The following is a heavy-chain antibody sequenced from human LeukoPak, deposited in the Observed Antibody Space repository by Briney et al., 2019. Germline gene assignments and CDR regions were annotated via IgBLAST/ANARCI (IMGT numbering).Heavy chain of an antibody. CDR1: GFTFSNAW. J-gene: IGHJ4*02. CDR3: TTDSGYDLWGPDDY. Sequence: PGGSLRLSCAASGFTFSNAWMSWVRQAPGKGLEWVGRIKSKPDGGTTDYAAPVRGRFTISRDDEKNTVYLQMNSLKTEDTAVYYCTTDSGYDLWGPDDYWGQGTLVTVSS. V-gene: IGHV3-15*01. CDR2: IKSKPDGGTT. D-gene: IGHD5-12*01.